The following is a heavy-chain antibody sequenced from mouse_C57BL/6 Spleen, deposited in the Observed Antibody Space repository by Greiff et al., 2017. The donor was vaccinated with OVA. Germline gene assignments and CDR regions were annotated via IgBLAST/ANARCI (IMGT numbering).Heavy chain of an antibody. V-gene: IGHV1-55*01. CDR3: ARWLDWDGAWFAY. CDR1: GYTFTSYW. J-gene: IGHJ3*01. CDR2: IYPGSGST. Sequence: QVHVKQPGAELVKPGASVKMSCKASGYTFTSYWITWVKQRPGQGLEWIGDIYPGSGSTNYNEKFKSKATLTVDTSSSTAYMQLSSLTSEDSAVYYCARWLDWDGAWFAYWGQGTLVTVSA. D-gene: IGHD4-1*01.